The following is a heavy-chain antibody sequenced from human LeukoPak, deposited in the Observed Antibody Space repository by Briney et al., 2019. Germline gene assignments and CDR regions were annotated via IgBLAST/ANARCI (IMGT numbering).Heavy chain of an antibody. CDR3: ARDRLIRSPTQPHNWFDP. D-gene: IGHD1-1*01. CDR2: ICHSGST. Sequence: SETLSLTCTVSGYSISSGYYWGWIRQPPGKGLEWIGSICHSGSTYYNPSLKSRVTISVDTSKNQFSLKLSSVTAADTAVYYCARDRLIRSPTQPHNWFDPWGQGTLVTVSS. V-gene: IGHV4-38-2*02. CDR1: GYSISSGYY. J-gene: IGHJ5*02.